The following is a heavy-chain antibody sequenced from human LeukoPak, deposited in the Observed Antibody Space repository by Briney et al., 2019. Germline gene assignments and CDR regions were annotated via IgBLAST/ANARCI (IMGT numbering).Heavy chain of an antibody. CDR3: ARGANPRYIGCGSGCMDV. CDR1: GGSFSGYY. V-gene: IGHV4-34*01. J-gene: IGHJ6*02. CDR2: INHSGST. D-gene: IGHD3-10*01. Sequence: SETLSLTCAVYGGSFSGYYWSWIRQPPGKGLEWIGEINHSGSTNYNPSLKSRVTISVDTSKNQFSLKMSSVTAADPAVYYCARGANPRYIGCGSGCMDVWGQGTTVTVSS.